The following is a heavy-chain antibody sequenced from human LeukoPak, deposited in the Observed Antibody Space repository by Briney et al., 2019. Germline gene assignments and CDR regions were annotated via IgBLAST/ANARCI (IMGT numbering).Heavy chain of an antibody. J-gene: IGHJ4*02. Sequence: SETLSLTCTVSGGSISSVDYYWSWIRQPPGKGLEWIGYIYYSGSTYYNPSLKSRVTISVDTSKNQFSLKLSSVTAADTAVYYCAREQWLVIDYWGQGTLVTVSS. V-gene: IGHV4-30-4*01. CDR3: AREQWLVIDY. CDR1: GGSISSVDYY. CDR2: IYYSGST. D-gene: IGHD6-19*01.